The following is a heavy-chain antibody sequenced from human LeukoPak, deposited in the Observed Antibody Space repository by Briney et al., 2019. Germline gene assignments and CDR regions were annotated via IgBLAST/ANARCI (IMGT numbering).Heavy chain of an antibody. CDR3: ARGATGTTFDY. V-gene: IGHV3-20*04. J-gene: IGHJ4*02. D-gene: IGHD1-1*01. CDR2: INWSGGST. CDR1: GFKFDDYG. Sequence: GSLRLSCAASGFKFDDYGMSWVRQAPGKGLEWVSGINWSGGSTGYADSVKGRFTIFRDNAKNSLHLQMNSLRAEDTAFYYCARGATGTTFDYWGQGTLVTVSS.